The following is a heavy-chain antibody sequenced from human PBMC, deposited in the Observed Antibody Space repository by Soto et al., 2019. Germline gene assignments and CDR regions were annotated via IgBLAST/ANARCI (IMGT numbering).Heavy chain of an antibody. CDR3: AREAADWFGAYDV. J-gene: IGHJ3*01. Sequence: QVQLQESGPGLVKPSETLSLTCTVSGGSLSNYFWSWVRQSPDKGLEWIGYIYNIQYLYNSGNTKYIPSFESRVSMSVDTSKNQFSLNLFSVTDADTAIYYCAREAADWFGAYDVWGQGTMVIVSS. V-gene: IGHV4-59*01. CDR2: IYNIQYLYNSGNT. CDR1: GGSLSNYF. D-gene: IGHD3-9*01.